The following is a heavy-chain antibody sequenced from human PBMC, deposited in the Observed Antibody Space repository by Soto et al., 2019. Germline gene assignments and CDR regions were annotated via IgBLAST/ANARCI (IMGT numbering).Heavy chain of an antibody. CDR3: ARRYDFWSGYLYYYYMDV. CDR2: IYYSGST. D-gene: IGHD3-3*01. J-gene: IGHJ6*03. Sequence: QVQLQESGPGLVKPSETLSLTCTVSGGSISSYYWSWIRQPPGKGLEWIGYIYYSGSTNYNPSLKSRVTISVETSKNQFSLKLSSVTAADTAVYYCARRYDFWSGYLYYYYMDVWGKGTTVTVSS. CDR1: GGSISSYY. V-gene: IGHV4-59*08.